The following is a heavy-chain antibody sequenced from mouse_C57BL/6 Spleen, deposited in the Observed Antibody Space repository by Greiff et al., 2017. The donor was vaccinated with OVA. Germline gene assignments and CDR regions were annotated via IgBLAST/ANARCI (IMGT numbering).Heavy chain of an antibody. V-gene: IGHV1-85*01. D-gene: IGHD2-5*01. J-gene: IGHJ1*03. CDR1: GYTFTSYD. CDR3: AREGDYSNYETYWYFDV. Sequence: VQLQQSGPELVKPGASVKLSCKASGYTFTSYDINWVKQRPGQGLEWIGWIYPRDGSTKYNEKFKGKATLTLDTSSSTAYMELHSLTSEDSAVYFCAREGDYSNYETYWYFDVWGTGTTVTVSS. CDR2: IYPRDGST.